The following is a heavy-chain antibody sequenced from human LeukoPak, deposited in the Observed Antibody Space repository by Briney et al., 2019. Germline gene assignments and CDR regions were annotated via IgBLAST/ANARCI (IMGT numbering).Heavy chain of an antibody. V-gene: IGHV1-18*01. D-gene: IGHD2-2*01. CDR2: ISAYDGYT. J-gene: IGHJ4*02. Sequence: ASVKVSCKASGYIFTKYGFTWVRQAPGQGLEWMGWISAYDGYTNHAQKFQGRVTMTTDVSTSTAYMELRSLRSDDTAVYYCARGSRVFCSSTSCPFDYWGQGTLVTVSS. CDR1: GYIFTKYG. CDR3: ARGSRVFCSSTSCPFDY.